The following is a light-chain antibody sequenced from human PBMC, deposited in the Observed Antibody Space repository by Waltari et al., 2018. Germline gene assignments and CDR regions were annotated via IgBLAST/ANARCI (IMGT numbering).Light chain of an antibody. CDR2: AAS. Sequence: DIQMTQSPSSLSVSLGDRVTITCQASQTISNYLNWYQHKPGKPPKVIIFAASSLYSGVPSRFSGSGSETDFTLTISRLEPEDCAVYYCQQYGASPFTFGQGTKLEI. V-gene: IGKV1-39*01. J-gene: IGKJ2*01. CDR1: QTISNY. CDR3: QQYGASPFT.